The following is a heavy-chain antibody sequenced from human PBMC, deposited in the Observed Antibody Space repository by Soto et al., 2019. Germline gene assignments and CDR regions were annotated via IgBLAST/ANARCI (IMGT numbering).Heavy chain of an antibody. CDR3: TRDRDGFYMGYNYDY. V-gene: IGHV3-48*03. Sequence: GSLRLSCAASGFTFRNYEMSWVCQAPGKGLEWVAYISSIGTTKFYADSVKGRFTISRDNVQNSLYLQIDRLRAEDTAVYYCTRDRDGFYMGYNYDYWGQGTLVTVSS. CDR2: ISSIGTTK. J-gene: IGHJ4*02. CDR1: GFTFRNYE. D-gene: IGHD3-3*01.